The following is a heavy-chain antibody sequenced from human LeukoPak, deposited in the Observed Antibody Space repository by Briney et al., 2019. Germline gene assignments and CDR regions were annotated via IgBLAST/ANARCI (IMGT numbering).Heavy chain of an antibody. Sequence: GGSLRLSCAASGFTFSSYSMNWVRQAPGKGLEWVSYISSSSSTIYYADSVKGRFTVSRDNAKNSLYLQMSSLRAEDTAVYYCARTMAFWGQGTLVAVSS. CDR3: ARTMAF. CDR2: ISSSSSTI. J-gene: IGHJ4*02. V-gene: IGHV3-48*04. D-gene: IGHD5-24*01. CDR1: GFTFSSYS.